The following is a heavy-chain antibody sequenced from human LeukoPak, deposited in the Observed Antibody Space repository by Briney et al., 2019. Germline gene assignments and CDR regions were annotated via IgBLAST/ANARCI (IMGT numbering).Heavy chain of an antibody. V-gene: IGHV3-23*01. Sequence: GGSLRLSCAASGFTFSSFAMSWVRQAPGKGLEWVSSISKSVGSTYYADSVKGRFTISRDNSKSTLYLQMNSLRVEDTAVYYCARRRIDPGNWLDPWGQGTLVTVSS. CDR2: ISKSVGST. CDR1: GFTFSSFA. D-gene: IGHD2/OR15-2a*01. CDR3: ARRRIDPGNWLDP. J-gene: IGHJ5*02.